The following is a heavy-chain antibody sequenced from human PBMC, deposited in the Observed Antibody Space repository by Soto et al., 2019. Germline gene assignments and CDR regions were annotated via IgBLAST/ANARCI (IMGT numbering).Heavy chain of an antibody. CDR3: AKDATQVGATPIDY. V-gene: IGHV3-23*01. CDR1: GFTFSSYA. J-gene: IGHJ4*02. D-gene: IGHD1-26*01. Sequence: EVQLLESGGGLVQPGGSLRLSCAASGFTFSSYAMSWVRQAPGKGLEWVSAISGSGGSTYYADSVKGRFTISCDNSKNTLYLQMNSLRAEDTSVYYCAKDATQVGATPIDYWGQGTLVTVSS. CDR2: ISGSGGST.